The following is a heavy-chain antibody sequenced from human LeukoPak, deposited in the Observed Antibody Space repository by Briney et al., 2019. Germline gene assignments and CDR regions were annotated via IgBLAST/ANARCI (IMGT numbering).Heavy chain of an antibody. J-gene: IGHJ4*02. Sequence: PGGSLRLSCAASGFTLSDYYMSWIRQAPGKGREWVSYISSSSSYTNYADSVKGRFTISRDNAKNSLYLQMNSLKAEDSAVYYCASGWSTYYFDYWGQGTLVTVSS. CDR1: GFTLSDYY. CDR2: ISSSSSYT. V-gene: IGHV3-11*06. D-gene: IGHD6-19*01. CDR3: ASGWSTYYFDY.